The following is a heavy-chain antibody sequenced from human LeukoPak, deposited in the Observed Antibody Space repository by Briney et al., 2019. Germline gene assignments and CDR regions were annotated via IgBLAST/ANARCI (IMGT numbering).Heavy chain of an antibody. D-gene: IGHD3-10*01. CDR3: ASSLGYYGSGSPGY. CDR1: GGSINSYY. J-gene: IGHJ4*02. V-gene: IGHV4-59*01. Sequence: SETLSLTCTVSGGSINSYYWSWIRQPPGKGLEWIGYIYDSGSTNYNPSLKSRVTISVDTSNNQFSLKLSSVTAEDTAVYYCASSLGYYGSGSPGYWGQGTLVTVSS. CDR2: IYDSGST.